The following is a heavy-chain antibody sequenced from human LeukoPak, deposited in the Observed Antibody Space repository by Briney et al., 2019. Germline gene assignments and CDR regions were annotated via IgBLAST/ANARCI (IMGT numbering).Heavy chain of an antibody. CDR2: IYYSGST. V-gene: IGHV4-30-4*01. D-gene: IGHD6-13*01. J-gene: IGHJ4*02. CDR3: ARQGSSSWWDYTYYFDY. Sequence: PSQTLSLTCTVSGGSISSGDYYWSWIRQPPEKGLEWIGYIYYSGSTYYNPSLKSRVTISVDTSKNQFSLKLSSVTAADTAVYYCARQGSSSWWDYTYYFDYWGQGTLVTVSS. CDR1: GGSISSGDYY.